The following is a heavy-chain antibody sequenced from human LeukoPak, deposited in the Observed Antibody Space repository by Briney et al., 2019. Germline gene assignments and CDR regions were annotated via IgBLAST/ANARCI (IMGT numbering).Heavy chain of an antibody. CDR2: IKQAGSEK. J-gene: IGHJ6*03. V-gene: IGHV3-7*01. CDR1: GFTFSSYW. Sequence: PGGSLRLSCVASGFTFSSYWMSWVRQAPGKGLEWVANIKQAGSEKYYVDSVKGRFTISRDNAKNSLYLQMNSLRVEDTAVYYCARAAPGDSSSWYGDYYYYYMDVWGKGTTVTISS. D-gene: IGHD6-13*01. CDR3: ARAAPGDSSSWYGDYYYYYMDV.